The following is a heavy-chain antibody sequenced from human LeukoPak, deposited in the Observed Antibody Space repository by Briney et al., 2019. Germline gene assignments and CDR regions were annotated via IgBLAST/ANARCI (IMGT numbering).Heavy chain of an antibody. CDR3: SRTRVAVTFDKFYYFDY. J-gene: IGHJ4*02. Sequence: SETLSLTCTVSGGSISSGFYYWSWIRQPAGKGLEWIGRIYTSGSTNYNPSLNSRVTISVDMSKNQFSLKLTSVTAADTAVYFCSRTRVAVTFDKFYYFDYWGQGTQVTVSS. CDR1: GGSISSGFYY. V-gene: IGHV4-61*02. CDR2: IYTSGST. D-gene: IGHD2-21*02.